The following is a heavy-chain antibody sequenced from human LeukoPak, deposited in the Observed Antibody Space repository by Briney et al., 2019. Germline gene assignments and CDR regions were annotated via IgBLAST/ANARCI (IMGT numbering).Heavy chain of an antibody. Sequence: GGSLRLSCAASGFTFSSYSMNWVRQAPGKGLEWVSYISSSSSAIYYADSVKGRFTISRDNAKNSLYLQMNGLRDEDTAVYYCARVHKAAAGRDFDYWGQGTLVTVSS. D-gene: IGHD6-13*01. J-gene: IGHJ4*02. V-gene: IGHV3-48*02. CDR1: GFTFSSYS. CDR2: ISSSSSAI. CDR3: ARVHKAAAGRDFDY.